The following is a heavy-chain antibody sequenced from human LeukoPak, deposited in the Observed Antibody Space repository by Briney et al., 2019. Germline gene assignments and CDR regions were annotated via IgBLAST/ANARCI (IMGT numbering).Heavy chain of an antibody. Sequence: GSLRLSCAASGFTFSKVWMSWIRQPPGEGLEWIGYVFHSGSTNYNPSLKSRVTISLDTSKTQFSLRLTSVTAADTAVYYCATQLGGTTFHWGQGTLVTVSS. CDR2: VFHSGST. V-gene: IGHV4-59*01. J-gene: IGHJ4*02. CDR1: GFTFSKVW. D-gene: IGHD1-1*01. CDR3: ATQLGGTTFH.